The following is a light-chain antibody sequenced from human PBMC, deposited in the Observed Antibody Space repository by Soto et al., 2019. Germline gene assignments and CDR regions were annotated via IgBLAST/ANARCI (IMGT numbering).Light chain of an antibody. CDR2: GAS. Sequence: EIVMTQSPATLSVSPGAMSTLXXRASQSVSSNLAWYQQKPGQAPRXVIYGASTRATGVPARFSGGGSGTEFTLTISSLQSEDFAVYYCQQYNNWPWTFGQGTKVDIK. CDR3: QQYNNWPWT. J-gene: IGKJ1*01. V-gene: IGKV3-15*01. CDR1: QSVSSN.